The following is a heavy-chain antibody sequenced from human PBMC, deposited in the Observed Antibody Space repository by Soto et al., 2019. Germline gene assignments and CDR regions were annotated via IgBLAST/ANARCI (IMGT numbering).Heavy chain of an antibody. CDR1: GGSFSGYY. J-gene: IGHJ5*02. D-gene: IGHD6-13*01. CDR2: INHSGST. CDR3: AVIAADGYQA. V-gene: IGHV4-34*01. Sequence: TSETLSLTCAVYGGSFSGYYWSWIRQPPGKGLEWIGEINHSGSTNYNPSLKSRVTISVDTSKNQFSLKLSSVTAADTAVYYCAVIAADGYQAWGQGTLVTVSS.